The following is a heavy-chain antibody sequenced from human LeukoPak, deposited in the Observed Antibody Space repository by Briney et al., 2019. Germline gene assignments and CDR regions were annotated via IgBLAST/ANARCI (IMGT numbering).Heavy chain of an antibody. V-gene: IGHV3-23*01. CDR3: AKDDDDLWSSYDPFDY. CDR1: GFTFSNYA. CDR2: ISGSGGSK. Sequence: GGSLRLSCAASGFTFSNYAMSWVRQAPGKGLEWVSAISGSGGSKYYADSVKGRFTISRDNTKKTLYLQMNSLRAEDTAVYYCAKDDDDLWSSYDPFDYWGQGTLVTVSS. D-gene: IGHD3-3*01. J-gene: IGHJ4*02.